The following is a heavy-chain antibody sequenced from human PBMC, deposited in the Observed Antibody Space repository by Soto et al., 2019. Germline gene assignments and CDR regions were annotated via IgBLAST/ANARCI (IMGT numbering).Heavy chain of an antibody. J-gene: IGHJ4*02. Sequence: LSLPCTVSGGSISSSSYYWGWIRQPPGKGLEWIGSIYYSGSTYYNPSLKSRVTISVDTSKNQFSLKLSSVTAADTAVYYCARHVPMVRGLFDYWGQGTLVTVSS. V-gene: IGHV4-39*01. D-gene: IGHD3-10*01. CDR3: ARHVPMVRGLFDY. CDR2: IYYSGST. CDR1: GGSISSSSYY.